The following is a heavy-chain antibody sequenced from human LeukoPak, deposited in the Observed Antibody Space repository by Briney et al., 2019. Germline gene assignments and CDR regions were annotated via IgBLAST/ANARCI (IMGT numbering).Heavy chain of an antibody. Sequence: GASVKVSCKASGYTFTSYAMHWVRQAPGQRLEWMGWINAGNGNTKYSQKFQGRVTITRDTSASTAYVELSSLRSEDTAVYYCARSSWDQLTDEVFFDYWGQGTLVTVSS. CDR2: INAGNGNT. CDR3: ARSSWDQLTDEVFFDY. V-gene: IGHV1-3*01. CDR1: GYTFTSYA. D-gene: IGHD2-2*01. J-gene: IGHJ4*02.